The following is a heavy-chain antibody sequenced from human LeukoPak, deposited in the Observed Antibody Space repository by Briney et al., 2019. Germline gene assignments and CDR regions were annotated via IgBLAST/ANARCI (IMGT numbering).Heavy chain of an antibody. CDR1: GFTFSSFT. CDR3: ARGPSGY. V-gene: IGHV3-23*01. Sequence: GGSLRLSCAASGFTFSSFTMSWVRLAPGKGLEWVSAISGSGGSTYYADSVKGRFTISRDNAKNSLYLQMNSLRAEDTAVYYCARGPSGYWGQGTLVTVSS. J-gene: IGHJ4*02. D-gene: IGHD1-26*01. CDR2: ISGSGGST.